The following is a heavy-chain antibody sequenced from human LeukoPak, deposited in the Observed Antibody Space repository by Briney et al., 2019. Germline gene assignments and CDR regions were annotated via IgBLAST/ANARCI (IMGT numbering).Heavy chain of an antibody. Sequence: GGSLRLSCAASGFTFSDYYMSWVRQAPGKGLEWVSVIYSGGSTYYADSVKGRFTISRDNSKNTLYLQMNSLRAEDTAVYYCASTTQFGYWGQGTLVTVSS. J-gene: IGHJ4*02. D-gene: IGHD1/OR15-1a*01. V-gene: IGHV3-66*01. CDR3: ASTTQFGY. CDR1: GFTFSDYY. CDR2: IYSGGST.